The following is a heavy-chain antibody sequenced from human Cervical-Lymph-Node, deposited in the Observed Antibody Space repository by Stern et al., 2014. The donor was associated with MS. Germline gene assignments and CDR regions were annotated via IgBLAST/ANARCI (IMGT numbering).Heavy chain of an antibody. Sequence: MQLVESGGGVVQPGRSLRLSCAASGFTFSSYGMHWVRQAPGKGLEWVAVISYDGSNKYYADSVKGRFTISRDNSKNTLYLQMNSLRAEDTAVYYCAKDLAAAGSDWFDPWGQGTLVTVSS. J-gene: IGHJ5*02. CDR3: AKDLAAAGSDWFDP. V-gene: IGHV3-30*18. CDR2: ISYDGSNK. D-gene: IGHD6-13*01. CDR1: GFTFSSYG.